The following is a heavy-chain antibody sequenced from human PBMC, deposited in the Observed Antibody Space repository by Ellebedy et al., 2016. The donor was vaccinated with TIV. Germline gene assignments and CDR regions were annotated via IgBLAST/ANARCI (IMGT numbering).Heavy chain of an antibody. J-gene: IGHJ4*02. CDR1: GFTFSSYG. CDR2: INDDGSFT. D-gene: IGHD3-10*01. CDR3: ARGYYYGSGCRD. Sequence: GGSLRLXCAASGFTFSSYGMHWVRQAPGKGLEWVSRINDDGSFTDYADSLQGRFTISRDNAKNTVYLQMNSLRAEDTAVYYCARGYYYGSGCRDWGQGTLVTVSS. V-gene: IGHV3-74*01.